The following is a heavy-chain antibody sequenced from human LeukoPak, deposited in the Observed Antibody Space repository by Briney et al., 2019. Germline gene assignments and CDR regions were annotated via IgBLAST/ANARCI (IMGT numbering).Heavy chain of an antibody. V-gene: IGHV3-23*01. D-gene: IGHD6-13*01. J-gene: IGHJ4*02. CDR1: GLTFSSNS. Sequence: SGGSLSLSSVVSGLTFSSNSMSWVGQAPGKGLEWVSGISASGGDTWYPDSVKGRITISRDNSKNTLFLQMNSLRVEDTAIYYCAKDAAGPEYWGQGTRVTVSS. CDR2: ISASGGDT. CDR3: AKDAAGPEY.